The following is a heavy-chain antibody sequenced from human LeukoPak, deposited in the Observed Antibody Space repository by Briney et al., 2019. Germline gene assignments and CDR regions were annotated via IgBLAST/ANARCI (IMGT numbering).Heavy chain of an antibody. CDR1: GGSISSGSYC. J-gene: IGHJ5*02. V-gene: IGHV4-61*09. Sequence: PSETLSLTCTVSGGSISSGSYCWSWIRQPAGKGLEWIGHIHTSGNTNYNPSLKSRVTISVDTSKNQFSLKLSSVIAADTAVYYCARGSGPSGYSSSINWFDPWGQGTLVTVSS. D-gene: IGHD6-13*01. CDR3: ARGSGPSGYSSSINWFDP. CDR2: IHTSGNT.